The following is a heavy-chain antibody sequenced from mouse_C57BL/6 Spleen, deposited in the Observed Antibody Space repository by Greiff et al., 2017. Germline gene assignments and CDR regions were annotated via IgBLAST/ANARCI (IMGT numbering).Heavy chain of an antibody. D-gene: IGHD2-10*02. Sequence: QVQLQQSGAELVKPGASVKISCKASGYAFSSYWMNWVKQRPGKGLEWIGQLYPGDGDTNYNGKFKGKATLTADKSSSTAYMQLSSLTSEDSAVXFCARAGYDYDAMDYWGQGTSVTVSS. CDR1: GYAFSSYW. CDR2: LYPGDGDT. CDR3: ARAGYDYDAMDY. V-gene: IGHV1-80*01. J-gene: IGHJ4*01.